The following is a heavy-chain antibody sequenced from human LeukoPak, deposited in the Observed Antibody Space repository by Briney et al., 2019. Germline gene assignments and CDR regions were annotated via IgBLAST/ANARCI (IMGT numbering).Heavy chain of an antibody. Sequence: GGSLRLSCAASGFTFSSYWMHWVRQAPGKGLVWVSRINSDESSTNYADSVKGRFTISRDNAENTLYLQMNSLRAEDTAVYYCARDLGSGGSCYRNWGQGTLVTVSS. CDR3: ARDLGSGGSCYRN. D-gene: IGHD2-15*01. CDR2: INSDESST. J-gene: IGHJ4*02. V-gene: IGHV3-74*01. CDR1: GFTFSSYW.